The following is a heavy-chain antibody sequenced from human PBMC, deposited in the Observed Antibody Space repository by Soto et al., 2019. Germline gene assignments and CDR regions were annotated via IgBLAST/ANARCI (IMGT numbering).Heavy chain of an antibody. J-gene: IGHJ5*02. CDR3: APSRITMIRGVITNHPYNWFDP. CDR2: ISRSGDYI. CDR1: GFTFSTYG. V-gene: IGHV3-21*01. D-gene: IGHD3-10*01. Sequence: EVQLVESRGGLVKPGGSLRLSCAASGFTFSTYGMNWVRQAPGKGLEWVSSISRSGDYIYHADSVEGRFTISRDNSKNSLFLQMNSLRAVDTAVYYCAPSRITMIRGVITNHPYNWFDPWGQGTLVTVSS.